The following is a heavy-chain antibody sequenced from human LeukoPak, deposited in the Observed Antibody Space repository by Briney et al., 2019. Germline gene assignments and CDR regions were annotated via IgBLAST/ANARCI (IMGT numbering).Heavy chain of an antibody. D-gene: IGHD5-12*01. Sequence: GGSLRLSCAASGFTVSSNYMSWVRQAPGKGLEWVSSISSSSSYIYYADSVKGRFTISRDNAKNSLYLQMNSLRAEDTAVYYCARGGGYSGYDYHAFDIWGQGTMVTVSS. CDR2: ISSSSSYI. V-gene: IGHV3-21*01. CDR1: GFTVSSNY. CDR3: ARGGGYSGYDYHAFDI. J-gene: IGHJ3*02.